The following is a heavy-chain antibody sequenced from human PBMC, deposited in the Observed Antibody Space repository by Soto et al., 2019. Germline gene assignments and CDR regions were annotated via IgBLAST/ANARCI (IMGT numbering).Heavy chain of an antibody. CDR3: AREKEYSSSWYWFDP. J-gene: IGHJ5*02. V-gene: IGHV4-59*01. D-gene: IGHD6-13*01. CDR2: IYYSGST. CDR1: GGSISSYY. Sequence: SETLSLTCTVSGGSISSYYWSWIRQPPGKGLEWIGYIYYSGSTNYNPSLKSRVTISVDTSKRQFSLKLSSVTAADTAVYYCAREKEYSSSWYWFDPWGQGTLVTVSS.